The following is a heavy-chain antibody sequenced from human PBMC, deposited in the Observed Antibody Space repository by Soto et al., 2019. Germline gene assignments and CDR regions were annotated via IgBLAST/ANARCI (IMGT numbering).Heavy chain of an antibody. CDR3: AKDTAGNYFGY. J-gene: IGHJ4*02. CDR2: ISYDGSNK. D-gene: IGHD6-19*01. V-gene: IGHV3-30*18. Sequence: QVQLVESGGGVVQPGRSLRLSCAASGFTFSSYGMHWVRQAPGKGLEWVAVISYDGSNKYYADSVKGRFTISRDNSKNTRYLQLNSLRAEDTAVYYCAKDTAGNYFGYWGQGTLVTVSS. CDR1: GFTFSSYG.